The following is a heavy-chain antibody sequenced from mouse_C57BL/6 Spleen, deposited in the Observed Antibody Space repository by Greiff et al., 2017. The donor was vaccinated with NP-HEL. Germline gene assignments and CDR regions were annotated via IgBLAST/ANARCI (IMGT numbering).Heavy chain of an antibody. CDR3: ATDSHYYGSRRPFDY. CDR1: GYSFTDYN. V-gene: IGHV1-39*01. CDR2: INPNYGTT. J-gene: IGHJ2*01. Sequence: EVKLQESGPELVKPGASVKISCKASGYSFTDYNMNWVKQSNGKSLEWIGVINPNYGTTSYNQKFKGKATLTVDQSSSTAYMQLNSLTSEDSAVYYCATDSHYYGSRRPFDYWGQGTTLTVSS. D-gene: IGHD1-1*01.